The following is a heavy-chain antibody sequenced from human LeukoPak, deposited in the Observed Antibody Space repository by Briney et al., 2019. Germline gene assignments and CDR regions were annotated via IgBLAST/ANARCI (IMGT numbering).Heavy chain of an antibody. CDR3: ATYYYDGTGYYYRGFHI. V-gene: IGHV4-61*01. CDR2: IYYSGNT. Sequence: SETLSLTCTVSGYSIRSGYYWGWIRQSPGKGLEWIGYIYYSGNTNYNPSLKSRVTMSVDTSKNQFSLKLSSVTAADTAVYYCATYYYDGTGYYYRGFHIWGQGTMVTVSS. CDR1: GYSIRSGYY. D-gene: IGHD3-22*01. J-gene: IGHJ3*02.